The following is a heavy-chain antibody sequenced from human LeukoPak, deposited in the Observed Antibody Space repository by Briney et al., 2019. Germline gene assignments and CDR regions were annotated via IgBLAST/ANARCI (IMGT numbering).Heavy chain of an antibody. D-gene: IGHD6-19*01. CDR2: IKQDGSEK. J-gene: IGHJ5*02. Sequence: PGGSLRLSCAASGFTFSSYSMNWVRQAPGKGLEWVANIKQDGSEKYYLDSLEGRFTISRDNAKNSVYLQINRLRAEDTAVYYCARRGTIAVPVFWFDPWGQGTLVIVSS. CDR3: ARRGTIAVPVFWFDP. CDR1: GFTFSSYS. V-gene: IGHV3-7*01.